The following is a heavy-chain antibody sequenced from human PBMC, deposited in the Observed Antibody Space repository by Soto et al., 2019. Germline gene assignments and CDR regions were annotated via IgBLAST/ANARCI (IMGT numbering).Heavy chain of an antibody. D-gene: IGHD2-15*01. Sequence: ASVKVSCKASGYTFTSYDINWVRQATGQGLEWMGWMNPNSGNTGYAQKFQGRVTMTRNTSISTAYMELSSLRSEDTAVYYCARETYQIRHCSGASCYYRWFDPCGQRTLVPVSS. CDR3: ARETYQIRHCSGASCYYRWFDP. J-gene: IGHJ5*02. CDR1: GYTFTSYD. V-gene: IGHV1-8*01. CDR2: MNPNSGNT.